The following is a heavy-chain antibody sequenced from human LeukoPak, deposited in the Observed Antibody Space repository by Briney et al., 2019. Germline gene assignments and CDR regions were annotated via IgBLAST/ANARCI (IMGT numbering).Heavy chain of an antibody. CDR3: ARVGNGCLDF. CDR2: IYYSGNT. Sequence: SETLSLTCTVSGGSISSYYWSWMRQPPGKGLEWIGYIYYSGNTNYNPSLKSRVTISIDTSKNQFSLKLSSVTAADTAVYYCARVGNGCLDFWGRGTLVTVSS. D-gene: IGHD6-19*01. CDR1: GGSISSYY. V-gene: IGHV4-59*01. J-gene: IGHJ4*02.